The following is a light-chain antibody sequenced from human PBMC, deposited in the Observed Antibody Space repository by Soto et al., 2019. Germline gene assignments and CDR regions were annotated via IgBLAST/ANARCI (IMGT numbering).Light chain of an antibody. CDR1: SSDVGGYNY. CDR2: DVS. J-gene: IGLJ3*02. V-gene: IGLV2-11*01. CDR3: AAWDDSLNGPV. Sequence: QSVLTQPRSVSGSPGQSVTISCTGTSSDVGGYNYVSWYQQYPGKAPKLIIYDVSKRPSGVPDRFSGSKSGNTASLTISGLQAEDEGDYFCAAWDDSLNGPVFGGGTKVTVL.